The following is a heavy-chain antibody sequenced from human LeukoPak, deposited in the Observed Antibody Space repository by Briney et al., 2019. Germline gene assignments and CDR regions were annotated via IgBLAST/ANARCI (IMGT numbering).Heavy chain of an antibody. V-gene: IGHV4-31*03. J-gene: IGHJ4*02. CDR3: AGRVVVAGYFDY. CDR2: IYYRGNT. CDR1: GGSISSGAYY. Sequence: SETLSLTCTVSGGSISSGAYYWSWIRQHPGKGLEWIGYIYYRGNTYYNPSLQSRVTISSDTSKNQFSLNLSSVTAADTAVYYCAGRVVVAGYFDYWGQGTLVTVSS. D-gene: IGHD6-19*01.